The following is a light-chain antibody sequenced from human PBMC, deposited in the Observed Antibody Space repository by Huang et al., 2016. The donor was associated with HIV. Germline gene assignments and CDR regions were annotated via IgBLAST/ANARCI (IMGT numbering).Light chain of an antibody. CDR3: QQYDNWPPLT. J-gene: IGKJ4*01. Sequence: EIAMTQSPATLSVSPGERATLSCRASQSVSSNLAWYQQKPGQAPRLLIYGASTRPTVIPARCSGSGSVTEFTLTISSLQSEDFAVYYCQQYDNWPPLTFGGGTKVEI. V-gene: IGKV3-15*01. CDR1: QSVSSN. CDR2: GAS.